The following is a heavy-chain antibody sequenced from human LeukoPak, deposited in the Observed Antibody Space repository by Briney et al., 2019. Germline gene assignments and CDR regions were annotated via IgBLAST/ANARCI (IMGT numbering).Heavy chain of an antibody. CDR3: APPTRIQSRDFDP. J-gene: IGHJ5*02. V-gene: IGHV1-24*01. CDR1: GYTLTELS. CDR2: FDPEDGET. D-gene: IGHD3-22*01. Sequence: GASVKVSCKVSGYTLTELSMHWVRQAPGKGLEWMGGFDPEDGETIYAQKFQGRVTMTEDTSTDTAYMELSSLRSEDTAVYSCAPPTRIQSRDFDPWGQGTLVTVSS.